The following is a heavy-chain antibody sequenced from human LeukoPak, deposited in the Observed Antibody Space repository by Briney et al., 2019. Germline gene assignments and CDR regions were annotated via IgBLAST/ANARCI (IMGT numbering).Heavy chain of an antibody. CDR2: INAGNGNT. CDR1: GYTFTSYA. J-gene: IGHJ4*02. Sequence: ASVKVSCKASGYTFTSYAMHWVRQAPGQRLEWMGWINAGNGNTKYSQKFQGRVTITRDTSASTAYMELSSLRSEDTAVYYCARDRGSSWYTVGYYFDYWGQGTLVTVSS. V-gene: IGHV1-3*01. D-gene: IGHD6-13*01. CDR3: ARDRGSSWYTVGYYFDY.